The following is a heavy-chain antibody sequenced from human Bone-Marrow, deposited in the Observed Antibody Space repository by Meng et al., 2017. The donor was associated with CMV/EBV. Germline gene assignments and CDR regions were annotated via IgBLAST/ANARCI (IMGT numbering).Heavy chain of an antibody. CDR3: ARSGSYDFWSGYYLFRWFDP. CDR1: GGSFSGYY. Sequence: GSLRLSCAVYGGSFSGYYWSWIRQPPGKGLEWIGEINHSGSTNYNPSLKSRVTISVDTSKNQFSLKLSSMTAADTAVYYCARSGSYDFWSGYYLFRWFDPWGQGTLVTVSS. D-gene: IGHD3-3*01. V-gene: IGHV4-34*01. CDR2: INHSGST. J-gene: IGHJ5*02.